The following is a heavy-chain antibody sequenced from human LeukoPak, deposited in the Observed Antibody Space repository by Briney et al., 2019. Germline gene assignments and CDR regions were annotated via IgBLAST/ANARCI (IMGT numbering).Heavy chain of an antibody. Sequence: KPSETLSLTCAVYGGSFSGYYWCWIRQPPGKGLEWIGEINHSGSTNYNPSLKSRVTISVDTSKNQFSLKLSSVTAADTAVYYCARGFARWTTVTNSYFDYWGQGTLVTVSS. V-gene: IGHV4-34*01. CDR2: INHSGST. CDR1: GGSFSGYY. CDR3: ARGFARWTTVTNSYFDY. J-gene: IGHJ4*02. D-gene: IGHD4-11*01.